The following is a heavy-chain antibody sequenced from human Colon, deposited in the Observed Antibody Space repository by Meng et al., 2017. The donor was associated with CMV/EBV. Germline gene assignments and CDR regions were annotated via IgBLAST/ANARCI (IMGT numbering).Heavy chain of an antibody. CDR1: GFTFNIYG. V-gene: IGHV3-23*01. J-gene: IGHJ4*02. CDR3: AKSRAVGATTPWEY. CDR2: ISGSGGST. D-gene: IGHD1-26*01. Sequence: GESLKISCAASGFTFNIYGMSWVRQAPGKGLEWVSAISGSGGSTYYADCVKGRFTISRDNSKNTLYLQMNSLRAEDTAAYYCAKSRAVGATTPWEYWGQGTLVTVSS.